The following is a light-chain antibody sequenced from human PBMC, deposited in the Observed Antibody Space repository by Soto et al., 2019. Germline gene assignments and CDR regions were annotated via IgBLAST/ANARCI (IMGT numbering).Light chain of an antibody. CDR1: QIISSY. J-gene: IGKJ1*01. CDR2: AAS. CDR3: QQYNSYPS. V-gene: IGKV1-39*01. Sequence: IQMTQSPSSLSASVGDRVTMTCRASQIISSYLNWYQQKPGKAPKLLIYAASSLQSGVPSRFSGSGSGTDFTLTISSLQPEDFATYYCQQYNSYPSFGQGTKVDI.